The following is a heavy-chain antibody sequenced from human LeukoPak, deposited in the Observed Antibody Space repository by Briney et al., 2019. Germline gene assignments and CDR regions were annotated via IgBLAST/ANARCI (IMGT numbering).Heavy chain of an antibody. J-gene: IGHJ6*01. CDR2: ISGGGCST. Sequence: PGGSLRLSCAPSGFTFCSYAMIWVRQAPGMGLEWVSPISGGGCSTYSADSVKGRVTISRDNSQSTLYLQMNSMRAEDKAVYYCAKEEGCSSRQANYYYYGMDGWGQGSTVTVSS. D-gene: IGHD6-13*01. CDR1: GFTFCSYA. CDR3: AKEEGCSSRQANYYYYGMDG. V-gene: IGHV3-23*01.